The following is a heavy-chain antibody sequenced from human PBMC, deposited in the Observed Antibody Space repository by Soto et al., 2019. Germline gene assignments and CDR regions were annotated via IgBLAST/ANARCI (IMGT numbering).Heavy chain of an antibody. D-gene: IGHD6-13*01. CDR2: IYSGGST. J-gene: IGHJ6*02. CDR1: GFTVSSNY. CDR3: AKGGSSSWYTPYYYGMDV. V-gene: IGHV3-53*04. Sequence: EVQLVESGGGLVQPGGSLRLSCAASGFTVSSNYMSWVRQAPGKGLEWVSVIYSGGSTYYADSVKGRFTISRHNSKNPLYLQMNSLRAEDTAVYYCAKGGSSSWYTPYYYGMDVWGQGTTVTVSS.